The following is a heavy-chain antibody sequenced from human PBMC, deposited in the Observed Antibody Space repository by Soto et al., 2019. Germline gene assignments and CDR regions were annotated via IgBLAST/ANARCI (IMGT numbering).Heavy chain of an antibody. D-gene: IGHD6-6*01. CDR1: GFTFSSYG. J-gene: IGHJ6*02. Sequence: GGSLRLSCAASGFTFSSYGMHWVRQAPGKGLEWVAVIWYDGSNKYYADSVKGRFTISRDNSKNTLYLQMNSLRAEDTAVYYCARSGSEQLVLVADYYYGMDVWGQGTTVTVSS. CDR3: ARSGSEQLVLVADYYYGMDV. CDR2: IWYDGSNK. V-gene: IGHV3-33*01.